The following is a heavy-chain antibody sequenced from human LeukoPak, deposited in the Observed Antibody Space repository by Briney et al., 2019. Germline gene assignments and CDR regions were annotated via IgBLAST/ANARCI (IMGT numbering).Heavy chain of an antibody. V-gene: IGHV3-9*01. CDR3: AKDRSGSDYYYGMDV. J-gene: IGHJ6*02. CDR1: GFTFDDYA. D-gene: IGHD1-26*01. Sequence: GGSLRLSCAASGFTFDDYAMHWVRQAPGKGLEWVSGISWNSGSIGYANSVKGRFTISRDNAKNSLYLQMNSLRAEDTALYYCAKDRSGSDYYYGMDVWGQGTTVTVSS. CDR2: ISWNSGSI.